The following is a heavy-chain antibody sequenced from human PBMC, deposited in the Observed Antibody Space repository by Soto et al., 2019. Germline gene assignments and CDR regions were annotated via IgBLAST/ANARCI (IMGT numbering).Heavy chain of an antibody. V-gene: IGHV3-74*01. CDR3: ARGWFGPDV. CDR1: GFTLSGRS. J-gene: IGHJ6*04. Sequence: VQLLESGGGLVQPGGSLRLSCAASGFTLSGRSMHWVRQAPGKGLVWVSGIDNAGTDSTYADSVKGRFTSSRDNAKNMLYLQMNSLRVEDTAVYYCARGWFGPDVWGKGTTVTVSS. CDR2: IDNAGTDS. D-gene: IGHD3-10*01.